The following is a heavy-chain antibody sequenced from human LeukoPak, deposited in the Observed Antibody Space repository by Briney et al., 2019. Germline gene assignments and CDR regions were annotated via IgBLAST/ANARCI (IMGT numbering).Heavy chain of an antibody. D-gene: IGHD4-17*01. V-gene: IGHV4-39*06. CDR1: GGSISSTGHY. CDR2: IYSNGNT. Sequence: SETLSLTCSVSGGSISSTGHYWGWIRQSPEKGPDWIGSIYSNGNTYYNPSVKSRVTMSVDTSKNQFPLKLTSMTAAETAVYYCARSVTVTTGYFDYWGQGALVTVSS. CDR3: ARSVTVTTGYFDY. J-gene: IGHJ4*02.